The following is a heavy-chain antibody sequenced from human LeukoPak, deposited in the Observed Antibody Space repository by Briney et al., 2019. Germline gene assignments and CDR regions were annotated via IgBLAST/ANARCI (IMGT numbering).Heavy chain of an antibody. Sequence: PSETLSLTCTVSGGSISSSSYYWGWIRQPPGKGLEWIGSIYYSGSTYYNPSLKSRVTISVDTSKNQFSLKLSSVTAADTAVYYCARSVYYYDSSGYSGYFQHWGQGTLVTVSS. D-gene: IGHD3-22*01. CDR3: ARSVYYYDSSGYSGYFQH. V-gene: IGHV4-39*07. CDR1: GGSISSSSYY. CDR2: IYYSGST. J-gene: IGHJ1*01.